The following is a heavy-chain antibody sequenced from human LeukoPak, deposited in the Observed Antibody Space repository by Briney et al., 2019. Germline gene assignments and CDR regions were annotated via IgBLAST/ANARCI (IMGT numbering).Heavy chain of an antibody. J-gene: IGHJ4*02. CDR2: IYYSGST. V-gene: IGHV4-59*08. D-gene: IGHD3-10*01. CDR3: ATITMLRGVTIDY. Sequence: SETLSLTCTVSGDSISTYYWSWIRQPPGKGLEWIGYIYYSGSTNYNPSLKSRVTISVDTSKNQFSLKLSSVTAADTAVYYCATITMLRGVTIDYWGQGTLVAVSA. CDR1: GDSISTYY.